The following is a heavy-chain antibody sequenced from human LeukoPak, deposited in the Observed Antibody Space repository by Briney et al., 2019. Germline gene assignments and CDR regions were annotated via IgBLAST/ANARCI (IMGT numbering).Heavy chain of an antibody. CDR1: VYTFTSHY. CDR3: ARDRYYDFWSGYLSPLGY. D-gene: IGHD3-3*01. CDR2: INPSGGST. V-gene: IGHV1-46*01. J-gene: IGHJ4*02. Sequence: ASVKVSCKASVYTFTSHYMHWVRQAPGQGLEWMGIINPSGGSTSYAQKFQGRVTMTRDTSTSTVYMELSSLRSEDTAVYYCARDRYYDFWSGYLSPLGYWGQGTLVTVSS.